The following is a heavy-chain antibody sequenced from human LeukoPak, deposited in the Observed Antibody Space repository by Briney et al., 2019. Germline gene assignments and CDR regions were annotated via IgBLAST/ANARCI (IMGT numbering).Heavy chain of an antibody. J-gene: IGHJ5*02. D-gene: IGHD2-21*01. CDR3: VRGGDFDH. Sequence: GGSLRLSCAASGFTFSSYWMHWVRQAPGKGLVWVSRIFSDGSSPTYAASVKGRFTISRDNAKNTVYLQMNSLRAEDTAVYYCVRGGDFDHWGQGALATVSS. CDR1: GFTFSSYW. CDR2: IFSDGSSP. V-gene: IGHV3-74*01.